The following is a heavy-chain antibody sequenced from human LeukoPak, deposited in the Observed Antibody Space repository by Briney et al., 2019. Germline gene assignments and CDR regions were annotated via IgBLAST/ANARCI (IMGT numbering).Heavy chain of an antibody. Sequence: GGSLRLSCAASGITFSTYSMNWVRQAPGQGLEWVSSISSSSNYIYYADSVKGRFTISRDNAKNSLYLQMNSLRAEDTAVYYCAREAPIVPAATTPAGYWGQGTLVTVSS. CDR2: ISSSSNYI. D-gene: IGHD2-2*01. V-gene: IGHV3-21*01. J-gene: IGHJ4*02. CDR1: GITFSTYS. CDR3: AREAPIVPAATTPAGY.